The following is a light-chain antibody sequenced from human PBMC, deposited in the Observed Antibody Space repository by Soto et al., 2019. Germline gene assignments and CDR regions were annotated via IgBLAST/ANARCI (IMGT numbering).Light chain of an antibody. Sequence: DFQMTQSPSSLSASVGDRITITCQASRNIGTELSLYQQKPGKAPKLLIHDASNLEGGVPSRFSGGGSGTDFTFTIISLQPEDMATYYCQQYNWLFSFGQGTRLELK. CDR3: QQYNWLFS. CDR2: DAS. CDR1: RNIGTE. V-gene: IGKV1-33*01. J-gene: IGKJ5*01.